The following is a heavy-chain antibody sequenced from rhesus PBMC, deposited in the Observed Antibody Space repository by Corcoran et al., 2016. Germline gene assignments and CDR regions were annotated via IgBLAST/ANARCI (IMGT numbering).Heavy chain of an antibody. V-gene: IGHV4-122*02. CDR3: ARDGDYYSGRPLGALDS. CDR1: GYSISSGYG. CDR2: ISYSGST. J-gene: IGHJ6*01. D-gene: IGHD3-16*01. Sequence: QLQLQESGPGLVKPSETLSLTCAVSGYSISSGYGWSWIRQPPGKELEWSGYISYSGSTSYNPSLKSRFTISRDPSKNQFSLKLSSVTAADTAVYYCARDGDYYSGRPLGALDSWGQGVVVTVSS.